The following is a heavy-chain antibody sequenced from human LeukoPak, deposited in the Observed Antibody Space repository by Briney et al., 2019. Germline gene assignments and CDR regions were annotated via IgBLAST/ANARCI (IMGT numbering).Heavy chain of an antibody. CDR1: GFTFSSYG. CDR2: IWYDGSNK. V-gene: IGHV3-33*01. D-gene: IGHD3-22*01. J-gene: IGHJ4*02. CDR3: ARGHNEYYYDSSSTSGPFDY. Sequence: GGSLRLSCAASGFTFSSYGMHWVRQAPGKGLEWVAVIWYDGSNKYYADSVKGRFTISRDNSKNTLYLQVNSLRAEDTAVYYCARGHNEYYYDSSSTSGPFDYWGQGTLVTVSS.